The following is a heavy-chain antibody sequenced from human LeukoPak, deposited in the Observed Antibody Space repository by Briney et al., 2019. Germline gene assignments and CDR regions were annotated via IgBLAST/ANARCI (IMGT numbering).Heavy chain of an antibody. Sequence: PSETLSLTCTVSGGSISSDDYSWSWIRQPPGKGLEWIGYIYYTGTTHYNPSLKSRVTISVDTSKNQFSLKLSSVTAADTAVYYCARHFADGDYGKFDYWGQGTLVTVSS. J-gene: IGHJ4*02. CDR1: GGSISSDDYS. D-gene: IGHD4/OR15-4a*01. CDR3: ARHFADGDYGKFDY. V-gene: IGHV4-30-4*08. CDR2: IYYTGTT.